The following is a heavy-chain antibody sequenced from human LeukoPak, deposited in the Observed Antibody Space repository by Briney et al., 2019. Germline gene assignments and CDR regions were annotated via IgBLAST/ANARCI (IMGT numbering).Heavy chain of an antibody. CDR2: INPNSCGT. CDR3: ARDGETATVDY. D-gene: IGHD5-18*01. J-gene: IGHJ4*02. CDR1: GYTVTRYY. Sequence: ASVTVSCKASGYTVTRYYMHWVRQAPGQGLAWMGWINPNSCGTNYAQKFQGRVTMTRGTSISTAYMEPSRLISDDAAVYYCARDGETATVDYWGQATLVTASS. V-gene: IGHV1-2*02.